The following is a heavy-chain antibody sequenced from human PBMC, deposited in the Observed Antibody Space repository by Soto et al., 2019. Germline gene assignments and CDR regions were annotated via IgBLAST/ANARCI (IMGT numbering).Heavy chain of an antibody. D-gene: IGHD3-22*01. V-gene: IGHV3-21*01. J-gene: IGHJ5*02. Sequence: PEKGLEWVSSISSSSSYIYYADSVKGRFTISRDNAKNSLYLQMNSLRAEDTAVYYCARDKLSYDSSGYYSPWGQGTLVTVSS. CDR3: ARDKLSYDSSGYYSP. CDR2: ISSSSSYI.